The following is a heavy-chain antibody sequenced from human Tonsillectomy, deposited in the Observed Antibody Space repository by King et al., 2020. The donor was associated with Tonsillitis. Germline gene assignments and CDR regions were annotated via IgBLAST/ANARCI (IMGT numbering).Heavy chain of an antibody. J-gene: IGHJ4*02. CDR2: ISSSSSTI. CDR3: ARIGPGY. V-gene: IGHV3-48*01. CDR1: GFTFSSYS. Sequence: DVQLVQSGGGLVQPGGSLRLSCAASGFTFSSYSMNWVRQAPGKGLEWGSYISSSSSTIYYADAVKGRFTISRDNAKNLLYLQMNSLRAEETAVYYCARIGPGYWGQGTLVTVSS.